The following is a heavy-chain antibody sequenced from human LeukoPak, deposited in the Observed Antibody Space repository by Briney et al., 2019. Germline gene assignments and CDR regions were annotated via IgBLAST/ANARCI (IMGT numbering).Heavy chain of an antibody. CDR1: GGSISSSNYY. CDR2: IYYSGNT. CDR3: ARGLPKNEYGDYEGTWFDP. V-gene: IGHV4-39*07. J-gene: IGHJ5*02. Sequence: SETLSLTCTISGGSISSSNYYWAWIRQPPGKGLEWIGSIYYSGNTYYNPSLKSRVTISVDRSKNQFSLKLSSVTAADTAVYYCARGLPKNEYGDYEGTWFDPWGQGTLVTVSS. D-gene: IGHD4-17*01.